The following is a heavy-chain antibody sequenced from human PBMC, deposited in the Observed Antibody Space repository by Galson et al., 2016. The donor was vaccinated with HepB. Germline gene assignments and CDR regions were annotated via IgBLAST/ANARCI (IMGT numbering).Heavy chain of an antibody. Sequence: SETLSLTCTVSGDSIHSSSYYWGWVRQPPGRGLEWIGSIYHSGSTYYSPSLTSRVIISGDTSKDQFSLQVTSVTAADTAVYYCARQGLLYGNYVGSFDSWGQGTLVTVSS. CDR3: ARQGLLYGNYVGSFDS. V-gene: IGHV4-39*01. J-gene: IGHJ4*02. D-gene: IGHD4-11*01. CDR2: IYHSGST. CDR1: GDSIHSSSYY.